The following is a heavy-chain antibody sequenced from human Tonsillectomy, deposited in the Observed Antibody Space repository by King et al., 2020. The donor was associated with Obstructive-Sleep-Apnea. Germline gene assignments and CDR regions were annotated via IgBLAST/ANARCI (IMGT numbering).Heavy chain of an antibody. CDR3: ATFSSAWYFDY. J-gene: IGHJ4*02. Sequence: QLVQSGAEVKKPGASVKVSSKTSGYTFGTYGITWVRQAPGQGLEWMGWINPNNGNTDYAQKLQGRVTMTTDASTTTAYMELRSLRSDDTAVYYCATFSSAWYFDYWGQGTLVTVSS. CDR1: GYTFGTYG. V-gene: IGHV1-18*01. CDR2: INPNNGNT. D-gene: IGHD6-19*01.